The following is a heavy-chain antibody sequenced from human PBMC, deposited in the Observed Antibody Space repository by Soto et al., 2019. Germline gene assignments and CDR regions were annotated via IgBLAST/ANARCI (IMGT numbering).Heavy chain of an antibody. CDR1: GGSFSGYY. CDR3: ARGRPYGSGSYPYYYYYYGMDV. CDR2: INHSGST. Sequence: SSETLSLTCAVYGGSFSGYYWSWIRQPPGKGLEWIGEINHSGSTNYNPSLKSRVTISVDTSKNQFSLKLSSVTAADTAVYYCARGRPYGSGSYPYYYYYYGMDVWGQGTTVTVS. J-gene: IGHJ6*02. D-gene: IGHD3-10*01. V-gene: IGHV4-34*01.